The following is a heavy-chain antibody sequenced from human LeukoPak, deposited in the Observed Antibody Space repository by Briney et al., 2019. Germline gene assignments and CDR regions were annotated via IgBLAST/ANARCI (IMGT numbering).Heavy chain of an antibody. J-gene: IGHJ4*02. D-gene: IGHD6-19*01. Sequence: GGSLRLSCAASGFTVSSNYMSWVRQAPGKGLEWVSVIYSGGSTYYADSVEGRFTISRDNSKNTLYLQMNSLRAEDTAVYYCARDDAVAGHFDYWGQGTLVTVSS. V-gene: IGHV3-53*01. CDR2: IYSGGST. CDR1: GFTVSSNY. CDR3: ARDDAVAGHFDY.